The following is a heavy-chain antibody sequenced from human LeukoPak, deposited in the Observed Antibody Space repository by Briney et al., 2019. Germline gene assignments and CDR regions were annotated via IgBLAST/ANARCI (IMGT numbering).Heavy chain of an antibody. CDR3: ARMVRGVIGYYGMDV. CDR1: GGSISSGDYY. Sequence: PSETLSLTCTVSGGSISSGDYYWSWIRQPPGKGLEWIGYIYYSGSTYYNPSLKSRVTISVDTSKNQFSLKLSSVTAADTAVYYCARMVRGVIGYYGMDVWGQGTTVTVSS. V-gene: IGHV4-30-4*01. CDR2: IYYSGST. D-gene: IGHD3-10*01. J-gene: IGHJ6*02.